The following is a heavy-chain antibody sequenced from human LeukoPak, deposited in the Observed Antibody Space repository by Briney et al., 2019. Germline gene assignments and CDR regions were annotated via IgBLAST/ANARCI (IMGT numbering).Heavy chain of an antibody. D-gene: IGHD5-18*01. CDR3: ARERGYSPRSLDY. V-gene: IGHV4-31*03. CDR2: IYYSGST. J-gene: IGHJ4*02. Sequence: SETLSLTCTVSGGSISSGGYYWSWIRQHPGKGLEWIGYIYYSGSTYYNPSLKSGVTISVDTSKNQFSLKLSSVTAADTAVYYCARERGYSPRSLDYWGQGTLVTVSS. CDR1: GGSISSGGYY.